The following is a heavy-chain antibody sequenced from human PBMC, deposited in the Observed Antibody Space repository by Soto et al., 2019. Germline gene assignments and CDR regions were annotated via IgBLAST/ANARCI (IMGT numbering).Heavy chain of an antibody. CDR2: IYPADSDT. V-gene: IGHV5-51*01. D-gene: IGHD2-15*01. J-gene: IGHJ4*02. Sequence: GESLKISCKGSGYSFPSQWIGWVRQMPGKGLEWMGNIYPADSDTRYSPSFQGQVTISADKSISTAYLQWSSLKASDTAMYYCARRRQYCSGGSCYYGPFDYWGQGTLVTVSS. CDR1: GYSFPSQW. CDR3: ARRRQYCSGGSCYYGPFDY.